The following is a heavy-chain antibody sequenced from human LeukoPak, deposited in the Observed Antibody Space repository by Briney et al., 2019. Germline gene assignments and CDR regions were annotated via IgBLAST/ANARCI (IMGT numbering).Heavy chain of an antibody. CDR3: AKDISYYGSGSYYPA. CDR1: GFTFDDYA. J-gene: IGHJ5*02. V-gene: IGHV3-9*01. Sequence: GGSLRLSCAASGFTFDDYAMHWVRQAPGKGLEWVSGISWNSGSIGYADSVKGRFTISRDNAKNSLYLQMNSLRAEDTALYYCAKDISYYGSGSYYPAWGQGTLVTVSS. CDR2: ISWNSGSI. D-gene: IGHD3-10*01.